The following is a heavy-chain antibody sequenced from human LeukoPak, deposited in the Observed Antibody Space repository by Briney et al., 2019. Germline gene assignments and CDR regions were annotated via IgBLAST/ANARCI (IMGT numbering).Heavy chain of an antibody. V-gene: IGHV3-30*02. J-gene: IGHJ4*02. CDR1: GFTFSSYG. Sequence: GGSLRLSCAASGFTFSSYGMHWVRRAPGKGLEWVAFIRYDGSNKYYADSVKGRFTISRDNSKNTLYLQMNSLRAEDTAVYYCARELGKYRRILGRDSQWLAVSGFDNWGQGILVTVSS. CDR2: IRYDGSNK. CDR3: ARELGKYRRILGRDSQWLAVSGFDN. D-gene: IGHD6-19*01.